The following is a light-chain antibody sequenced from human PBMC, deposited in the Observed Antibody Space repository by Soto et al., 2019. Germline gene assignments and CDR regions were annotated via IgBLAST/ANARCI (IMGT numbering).Light chain of an antibody. J-gene: IGKJ1*01. V-gene: IGKV3-20*01. CDR2: GAS. CDR1: QSVGSNY. CDR3: QQYGSSPWT. Sequence: PGERATLSCRASQSVGSNYLAWYQQKPGQAPRLLIYGASSRATGIPDRFSGSGSGTDFTITISRLEPEDFEVYYCQQYGSSPWTFGQGTKVDIK.